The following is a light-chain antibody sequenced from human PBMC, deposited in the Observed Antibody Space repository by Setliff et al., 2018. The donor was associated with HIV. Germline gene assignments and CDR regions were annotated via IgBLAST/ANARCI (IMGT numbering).Light chain of an antibody. CDR2: DTS. Sequence: QAVVTQEPSLTVSPGGTVTLTCGSSTGAVTSSHYPYWFQQKPGQAPRTRIYDTSNKHSWTPARFSGSLLGGKAALTLSGAQPEDEAEYYCLLSYSGARVFGGGTKVTVL. CDR1: TGAVTSSHY. J-gene: IGLJ3*02. V-gene: IGLV7-46*01. CDR3: LLSYSGARV.